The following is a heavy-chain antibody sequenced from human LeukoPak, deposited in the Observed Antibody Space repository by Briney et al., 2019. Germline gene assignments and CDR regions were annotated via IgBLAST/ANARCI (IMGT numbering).Heavy chain of an antibody. CDR2: IYYSGST. CDR3: ARELPSEKYYFDY. Sequence: PSETLSLTCTVSGGSISSYYWSWIRQPPGKGLEWIGYIYYSGSTNYNPSLKSRVTISVDTSKNQFSLKLSSVTAADTAVYYCARELPSEKYYFDYWGQGTLVTVSS. CDR1: GGSISSYY. J-gene: IGHJ4*02. V-gene: IGHV4-59*12.